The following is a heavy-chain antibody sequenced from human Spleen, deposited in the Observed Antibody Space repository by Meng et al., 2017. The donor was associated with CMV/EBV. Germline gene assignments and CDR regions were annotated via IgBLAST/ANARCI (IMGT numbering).Heavy chain of an antibody. D-gene: IGHD5-24*01. Sequence: GESLKISCAASGFILNNYWMTWVRQAPGKGLEWVANIKQDGSEKYYAGSVQGRFTISRDNAKNSLILHMNSLTAEDTALYYCARHRPLQEYYYYYYGMDVWGQGTTVTVSS. CDR1: GFILNNYW. CDR2: IKQDGSEK. J-gene: IGHJ6*02. CDR3: ARHRPLQEYYYYYYGMDV. V-gene: IGHV3-7*01.